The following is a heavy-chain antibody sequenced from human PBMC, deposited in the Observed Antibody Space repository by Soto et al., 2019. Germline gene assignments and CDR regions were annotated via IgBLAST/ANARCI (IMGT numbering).Heavy chain of an antibody. D-gene: IGHD3-22*01. J-gene: IGHJ4*02. CDR2: ISSSSSYI. Sequence: EVQLVESGGGLVKPGGSLRLSCAASGFTFSSYSMNWVRQAPGKGLEWVSSISSSSSYIYYADSVKGRFTISRDNAKNSLYLQMNRLRAEDTAVYYCARVGTYYYDSSGYYDGDYWGQGTLVTVSS. V-gene: IGHV3-21*01. CDR3: ARVGTYYYDSSGYYDGDY. CDR1: GFTFSSYS.